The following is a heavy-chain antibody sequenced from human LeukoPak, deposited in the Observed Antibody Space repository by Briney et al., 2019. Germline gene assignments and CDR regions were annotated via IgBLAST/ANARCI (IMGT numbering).Heavy chain of an antibody. D-gene: IGHD2-15*01. J-gene: IGHJ4*02. CDR3: ARDRERGGQVFDY. CDR1: GFTFSDYY. CDR2: FSSSGSTI. V-gene: IGHV3-11*01. Sequence: GGSLRLSCAASGFTFSDYYMSWIRQAPGKGLEWVSYFSSSGSTIYYAGSVKGRFTISRDNAKNSLYLQMNSLRAEDTAVYYCARDRERGGQVFDYWGQGTLVTVSS.